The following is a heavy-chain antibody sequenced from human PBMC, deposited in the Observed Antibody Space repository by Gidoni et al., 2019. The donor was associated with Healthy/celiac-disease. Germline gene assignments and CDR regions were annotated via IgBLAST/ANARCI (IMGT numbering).Heavy chain of an antibody. V-gene: IGHV4-39*01. Sequence: QLQLQESGPGLVKPSETLSLTCTVSGGSISSSSYYWGWIRQPPGKGLEWIGSIYYSGSTYYNPSLKSRVTISVDTSKNQFSLKLSSVTAADTAVYYCARQASTLEVVVVYWYFDLWGRGTLVTVSS. CDR2: IYYSGST. D-gene: IGHD3-22*01. CDR1: GGSISSSSYY. CDR3: ARQASTLEVVVVYWYFDL. J-gene: IGHJ2*01.